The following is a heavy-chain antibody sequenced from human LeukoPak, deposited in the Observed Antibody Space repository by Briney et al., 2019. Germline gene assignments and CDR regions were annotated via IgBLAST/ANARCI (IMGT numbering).Heavy chain of an antibody. Sequence: TGGSLRLSCAASGFTFNNYAMSWVRQAPGKGLEWVSVISGSDTSTYYADSVKGRFTISRDSSKNTLYLQMNSLRAEDTAVYYCAKVSGGGLYYDGMDVWGQGTTVTVSS. CDR1: GFTFNNYA. CDR3: AKVSGGGLYYDGMDV. J-gene: IGHJ6*02. D-gene: IGHD1-14*01. V-gene: IGHV3-23*01. CDR2: ISGSDTST.